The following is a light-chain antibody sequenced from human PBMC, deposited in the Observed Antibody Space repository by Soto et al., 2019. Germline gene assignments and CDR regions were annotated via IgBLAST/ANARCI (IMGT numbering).Light chain of an antibody. V-gene: IGKV3-11*01. CDR3: QQRTTWPLT. CDR1: QSVSSY. J-gene: IGKJ4*01. CDR2: DAS. Sequence: EIVLTQSPATLSLSPGERATLSCRASQSVSSYLAWYQQKPGQAPRLLIYDASSRATGIPARFTGSGSGTDFTLPITSLEPEEFAVYYCQQRTTWPLTFGGGTKVEIK.